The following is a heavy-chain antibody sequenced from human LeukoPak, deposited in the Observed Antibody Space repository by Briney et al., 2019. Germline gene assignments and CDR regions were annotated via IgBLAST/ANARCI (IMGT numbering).Heavy chain of an antibody. CDR3: ARGSAHQPYYYGMDV. Sequence: ASVKLSCTASGYTFTSYGMSWVRQAPGQGLEWMGWISAYNGNTNYAQELKGRVTMTTDTSTSTAYMELRSLRSDDTAVYYCARGSAHQPYYYGMDVWGQGTTVTVSS. CDR2: ISAYNGNT. D-gene: IGHD1-14*01. V-gene: IGHV1-18*01. CDR1: GYTFTSYG. J-gene: IGHJ6*02.